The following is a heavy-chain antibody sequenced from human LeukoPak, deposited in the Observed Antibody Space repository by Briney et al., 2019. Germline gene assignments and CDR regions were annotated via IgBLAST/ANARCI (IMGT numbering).Heavy chain of an antibody. Sequence: ASVTVSCKASGYTFTSYDINWVRQATGQGLEWMGWMSPNSGNTGFAQKFQGRVTMTRNTSISTAYMELSSLRSEDTAVYYCARGPGATGDYWGQGTLVTVSS. CDR2: MSPNSGNT. V-gene: IGHV1-8*01. D-gene: IGHD1-26*01. CDR3: ARGPGATGDY. CDR1: GYTFTSYD. J-gene: IGHJ4*02.